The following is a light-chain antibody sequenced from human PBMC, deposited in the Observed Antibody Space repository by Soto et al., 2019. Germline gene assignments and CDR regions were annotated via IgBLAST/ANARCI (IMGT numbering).Light chain of an antibody. CDR2: AAS. V-gene: IGKV1-39*01. CDR1: QSINNH. Sequence: DFQMTQSPSSLSASVGDRVTITFRSSQSINNHLNWYQQKPGKAPNLLIYAASSLESGVPSRFSGSGSATHFTLTISSLQHDDFATYYCQQSYSGPRTFGGGTKVDIK. CDR3: QQSYSGPRT. J-gene: IGKJ4*01.